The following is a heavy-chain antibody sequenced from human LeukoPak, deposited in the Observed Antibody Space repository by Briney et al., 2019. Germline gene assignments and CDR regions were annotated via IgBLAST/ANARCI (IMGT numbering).Heavy chain of an antibody. Sequence: GGSLRLSCAASGLTFSSYGMHWVRQAPGKGLEWVAVIWHDGSNKYYADSVKGRFTISRDNSKNTLYLQMNRLRAEDTGVYYCARVVAAIAAAASFDYWGQGTLVTVSS. V-gene: IGHV3-33*01. D-gene: IGHD6-13*01. CDR1: GLTFSSYG. J-gene: IGHJ4*02. CDR3: ARVVAAIAAAASFDY. CDR2: IWHDGSNK.